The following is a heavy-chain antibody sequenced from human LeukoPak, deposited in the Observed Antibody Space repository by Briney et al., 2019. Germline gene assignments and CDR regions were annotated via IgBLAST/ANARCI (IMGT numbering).Heavy chain of an antibody. Sequence: TSETLSLTCAVSGGSISSGGYSWSWIRQPPGKGLEWIGEINHSGSTNYNPSLKSRVTISVDTSKNQFSLKLSSVTAADTAVYHCARGWVQLWTYWGQGTLVTVSS. CDR2: INHSGST. CDR1: GGSISSGGYS. CDR3: ARGWVQLWTY. D-gene: IGHD5-18*01. J-gene: IGHJ4*02. V-gene: IGHV4-34*01.